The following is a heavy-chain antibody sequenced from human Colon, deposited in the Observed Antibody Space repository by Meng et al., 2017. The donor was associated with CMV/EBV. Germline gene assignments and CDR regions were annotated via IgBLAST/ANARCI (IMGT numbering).Heavy chain of an antibody. J-gene: IGHJ4*02. V-gene: IGHV3-21*01. Sequence: GGSLRLSCAASGFTFSRYSMNWVRQAPGKGLEWVASITAGSIYIEYADSVKGRFTISRDNAQDSLYLQMNSLRAEDTAVYYCARDTITVIDYWGQGTLVTVSS. D-gene: IGHD3-22*01. CDR3: ARDTITVIDY. CDR1: GFTFSRYS. CDR2: ITAGSIYI.